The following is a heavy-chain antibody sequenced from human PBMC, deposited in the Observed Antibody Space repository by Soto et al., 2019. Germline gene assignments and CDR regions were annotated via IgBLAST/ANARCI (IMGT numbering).Heavy chain of an antibody. CDR1: GGSVNSCSYY. V-gene: IGHV4-61*01. CDR2: IYYSGST. J-gene: IGHJ4*02. CDR3: ARFRGFWRVYYMPFSFDY. D-gene: IGHD3-3*01. Sequence: PSETLSLTCTVSGGSVNSCSYYWSWIRQPPGKGLEWIGYIYYSGSTNYNPSLKSRVTISVDTSKNQFSLKLSSVTAADTAVYCCARFRGFWRVYYMPFSFDYWGQGTLVTGSS.